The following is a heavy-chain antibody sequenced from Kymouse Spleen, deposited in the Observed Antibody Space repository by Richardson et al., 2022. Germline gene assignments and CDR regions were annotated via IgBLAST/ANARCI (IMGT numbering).Heavy chain of an antibody. J-gene: IGHJ4*02. Sequence: EVQLVESGGGLVQPGGSLRLSCAASGFTFSSYDMHWVRQATGKGLEWVSAIGTAGDTYYPGSVKGRFTISRENAKNSLYLQMNSLRAGDTAVYYCARGYDILTGYYPLFDYWGQGTLVTVSS. D-gene: IGHD3-9*01. CDR2: IGTAGDT. CDR3: ARGYDILTGYYPLFDY. CDR1: GFTFSSYD. V-gene: IGHV3-13*01.